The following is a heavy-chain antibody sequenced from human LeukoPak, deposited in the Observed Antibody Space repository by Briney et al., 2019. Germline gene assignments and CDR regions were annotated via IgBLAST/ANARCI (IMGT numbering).Heavy chain of an antibody. J-gene: IGHJ5*02. D-gene: IGHD1-26*01. V-gene: IGHV4-34*01. Sequence: PSETLSLTCAVYGGSFSGYYWSWIRQPPGKGLEWIGEINHSGSTNYNPSLKSRVTISVDTSKNQFSLKLSSVTAADTAVYYCARGTIKSGSYYGYNWFDPWGQGTLVTVSS. CDR3: ARGTIKSGSYYGYNWFDP. CDR1: GGSFSGYY. CDR2: INHSGST.